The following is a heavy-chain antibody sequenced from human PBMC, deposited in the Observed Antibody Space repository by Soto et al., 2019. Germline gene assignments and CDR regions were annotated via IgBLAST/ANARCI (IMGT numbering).Heavy chain of an antibody. V-gene: IGHV3-30*19. CDR1: GFMFTNHG. D-gene: IGHD3-22*01. J-gene: IGHJ4*02. Sequence: GGSLRLSCAASGFMFTNHGMHWVRQAPGKGLKWVALISYDGSDKDYADSVKGRFTISRDNSRNTLFLQMNSLRAEDTAVYYCARDYYKYYDSSGYYRSPAYWGQGTLVTVSS. CDR2: ISYDGSDK. CDR3: ARDYYKYYDSSGYYRSPAY.